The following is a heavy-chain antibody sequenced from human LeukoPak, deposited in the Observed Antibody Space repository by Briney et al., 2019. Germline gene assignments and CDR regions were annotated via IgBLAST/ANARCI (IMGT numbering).Heavy chain of an antibody. J-gene: IGHJ4*02. D-gene: IGHD3-16*01. CDR2: IYPGDSDT. V-gene: IGHV5-51*01. CDR3: ARQRFEVGGVISYFDY. CDR1: GYSFTSYW. Sequence: GESLKISCKGSGYSFTSYWIGWVRQMPGKGLEWMGIIYPGDSDTRYSPSFQGQVTISADKSISTAYLQWSSLKASDTAMYYCARQRFEVGGVISYFDYWGQGTLVTVSS.